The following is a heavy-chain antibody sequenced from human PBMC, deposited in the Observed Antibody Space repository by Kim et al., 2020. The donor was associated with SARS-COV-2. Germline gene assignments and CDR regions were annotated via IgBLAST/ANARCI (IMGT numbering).Heavy chain of an antibody. V-gene: IGHV7-4-1*02. CDR2: INTNTGNP. Sequence: ASVKVSCKASGYTFTTYAMCWLRQAPGQGLEWMGWINTNTGNPTYVQGFTGRFVFSVDTSVSTTYLDINSLKVEDTAVYYCARDVYVSGSYPLRHWGQGTLVTVSS. CDR1: GYTFTTYA. CDR3: ARDVYVSGSYPLRH. J-gene: IGHJ4*02. D-gene: IGHD3-10*01.